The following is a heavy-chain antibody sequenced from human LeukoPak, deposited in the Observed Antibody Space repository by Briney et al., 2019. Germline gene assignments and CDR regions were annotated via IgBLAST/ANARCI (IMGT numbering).Heavy chain of an antibody. CDR3: ALSGSYFGGVDY. Sequence: ASVKVSCKASGYTFTSYYMHWVRQAPGQGLEWMGIINPSGGSTSYAQEFQGRVIMTRGTSTSTVYMELSSLRSEDTAVYYCALSGSYFGGVDYWGQGTLVTVSS. CDR1: GYTFTSYY. V-gene: IGHV1-46*01. D-gene: IGHD1-26*01. J-gene: IGHJ4*02. CDR2: INPSGGST.